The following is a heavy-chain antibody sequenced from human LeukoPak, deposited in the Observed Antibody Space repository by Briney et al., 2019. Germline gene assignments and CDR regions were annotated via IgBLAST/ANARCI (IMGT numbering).Heavy chain of an antibody. V-gene: IGHV4-30-2*01. CDR1: GGSISSGGYY. D-gene: IGHD2-21*02. CDR3: ARVTSIDSGAFDI. Sequence: SETLSLTCTVSGGSISSGGYYWSWIRQPPGKGLEWIGYIYHSGSTYYNPSLKSRVTISVDRSKNQFSLKLSSVTAADTAVYYCARVTSIDSGAFDIWGLGTMVTVSS. CDR2: IYHSGST. J-gene: IGHJ3*02.